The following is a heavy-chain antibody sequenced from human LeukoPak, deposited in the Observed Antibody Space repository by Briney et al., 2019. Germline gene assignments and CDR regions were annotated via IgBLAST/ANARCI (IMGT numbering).Heavy chain of an antibody. J-gene: IGHJ3*02. CDR3: AREGGSPYYYDSSGDAFDI. D-gene: IGHD3-22*01. CDR2: IYYSGST. Sequence: SETLSLTCTVSGGSISSYYWSWIRQPPGKGLEWIGYIYYSGSTNYNPSLKSRVTISVDTSKNQFSLKLSSVTAADTAVYYCAREGGSPYYYDSSGDAFDIWGQGTVVTVSS. CDR1: GGSISSYY. V-gene: IGHV4-59*01.